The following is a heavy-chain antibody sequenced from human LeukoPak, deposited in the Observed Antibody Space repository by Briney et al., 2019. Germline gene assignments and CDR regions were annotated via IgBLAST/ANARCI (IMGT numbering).Heavy chain of an antibody. CDR2: INHSGST. V-gene: IGHV4-34*01. Sequence: SETLSLTCAVYGGSFSGYYWSWIRQPPGKGLEWIGEINHSGSTNYNPSLKSRVTITVDTSKNQFSLKLSSVTAADTAVYYCARDIGTVTTAFDIWGQGTMVTVSS. J-gene: IGHJ3*02. CDR3: ARDIGTVTTAFDI. D-gene: IGHD4-17*01. CDR1: GGSFSGYY.